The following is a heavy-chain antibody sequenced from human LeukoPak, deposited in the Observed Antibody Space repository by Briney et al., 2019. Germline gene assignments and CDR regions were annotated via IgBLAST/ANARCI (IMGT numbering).Heavy chain of an antibody. D-gene: IGHD3-22*01. Sequence: PGGPLRHSCAASGFTFSDYFMNWVRQAPEEGLEWVSYIVFSSDNKKYADSVKGRFTISRDNAKNSLYLQMNSLRAKHTAVYYCARVNPTNSGFYTYWGQGTLVTVSS. J-gene: IGHJ1*01. CDR2: IVFSSDNK. CDR1: GFTFSDYF. V-gene: IGHV3-11*06. CDR3: ARVNPTNSGFYTY.